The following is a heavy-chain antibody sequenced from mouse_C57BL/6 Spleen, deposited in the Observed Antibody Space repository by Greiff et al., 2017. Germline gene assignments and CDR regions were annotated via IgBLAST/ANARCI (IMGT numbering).Heavy chain of an antibody. Sequence: EVHLVESGGGLVQPGGSLSLSCAASGFTFTDYYMSWVRQPPGMALEWLGFIRNKANGYTTEHSAPVKGRFTISRDNSQSILYLQMHALRAEDSATYYCARGGDYDGFDYWGQGTTLTVSS. V-gene: IGHV7-3*01. CDR2: IRNKANGYTT. J-gene: IGHJ2*01. D-gene: IGHD2-4*01. CDR3: ARGGDYDGFDY. CDR1: GFTFTDYY.